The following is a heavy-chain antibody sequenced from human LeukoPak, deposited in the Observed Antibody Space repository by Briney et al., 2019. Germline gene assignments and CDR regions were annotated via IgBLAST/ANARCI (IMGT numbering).Heavy chain of an antibody. CDR2: INPDGSST. D-gene: IGHD2-2*01. CDR1: GLNFSNYW. CDR3: ARTIVVVPAAKILGY. J-gene: IGHJ4*02. Sequence: GGSLRLSCAASGLNFSNYWMHWVRQAPGKGLVWVSRINPDGSSTNYADSVKGRFTISRDNAKNTLYLHMNSLRAEDTAVSYCARTIVVVPAAKILGYWGQGTLVTVSS. V-gene: IGHV3-74*01.